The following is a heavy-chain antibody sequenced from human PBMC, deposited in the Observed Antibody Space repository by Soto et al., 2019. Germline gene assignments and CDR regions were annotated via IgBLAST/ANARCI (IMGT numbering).Heavy chain of an antibody. CDR1: GFTFSSYA. Sequence: QPGGSLRLSCAASGFTFSSYAMSWVRQAPGKGLEWVSAISGSGGSTYYADSVKGRFTISRDNSKNTLYLQMNSLRAEDTAVYYCAKESDSSGYYLVVLDFDYWGQGTLVTVSS. CDR2: ISGSGGST. CDR3: AKESDSSGYYLVVLDFDY. D-gene: IGHD3-22*01. J-gene: IGHJ4*02. V-gene: IGHV3-23*01.